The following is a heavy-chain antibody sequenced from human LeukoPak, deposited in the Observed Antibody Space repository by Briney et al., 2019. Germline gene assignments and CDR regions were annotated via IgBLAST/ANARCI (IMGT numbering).Heavy chain of an antibody. Sequence: GGSLRLSCVVSGFTFNRCWMNWVRQAPGKGLEWVAHINPDGRDTYYVDSVKGRFTISRDNAQNSMYLQMNSLRAEDTAVYYCARDSPDYSIGYYYYGMDVWGQGTTVTVSS. CDR3: ARDSPDYSIGYYYYGMDV. V-gene: IGHV3-7*03. J-gene: IGHJ6*02. CDR1: GFTFNRCW. CDR2: INPDGRDT. D-gene: IGHD4-11*01.